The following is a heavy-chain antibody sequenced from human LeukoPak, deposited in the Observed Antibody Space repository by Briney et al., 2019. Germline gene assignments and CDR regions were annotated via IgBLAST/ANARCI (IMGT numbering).Heavy chain of an antibody. Sequence: GASVKVSCKASGGTFSSYAISWVRQAPGQGLEWMGGIIPIFGTANYAQKFQGRVTITADESTSTAYMELSSLRSEGTAAYYCARGLRNGYSYGYYLYFDYWGQGTLVTVSS. CDR3: ARGLRNGYSYGYYLYFDY. J-gene: IGHJ4*02. V-gene: IGHV1-69*13. CDR2: IIPIFGTA. D-gene: IGHD5-18*01. CDR1: GGTFSSYA.